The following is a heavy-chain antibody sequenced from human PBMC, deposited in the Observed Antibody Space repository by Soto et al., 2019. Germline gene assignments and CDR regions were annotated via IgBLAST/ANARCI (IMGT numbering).Heavy chain of an antibody. D-gene: IGHD3-16*02. CDR3: AKRVVDRGADS. CDR2: ISYDGSNK. V-gene: IGHV3-30*18. CDR1: GFTFITYG. Sequence: GGSLRLSCAASGFTFITYGIHWVLQAPCKGLEWVAAISYDGSNKYYTDSVKGRFTISRDYSKNTVYLQMNSLRPEDTAVYYCAKRVVDRGADSWGQGTVVTVSS. J-gene: IGHJ4*02.